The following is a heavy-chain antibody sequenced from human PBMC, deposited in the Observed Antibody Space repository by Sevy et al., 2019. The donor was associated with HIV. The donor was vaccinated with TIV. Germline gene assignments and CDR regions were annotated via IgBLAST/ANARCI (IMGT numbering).Heavy chain of an antibody. CDR1: GGSLNSGSYY. V-gene: IGHV4-61*01. CDR2: ISYSDSS. CDR3: AVLAYGDYVGYFDP. J-gene: IGHJ5*02. D-gene: IGHD4-17*01. Sequence: SETLSLTCTVSGGSLNSGSYYWSWIRHPPGKGLEWIGHISYSDSSNYNYSLKSRVTISVHTCNNQFALKLSSVTAADTAIYYCAVLAYGDYVGYFDPWGQGTLVTVSS.